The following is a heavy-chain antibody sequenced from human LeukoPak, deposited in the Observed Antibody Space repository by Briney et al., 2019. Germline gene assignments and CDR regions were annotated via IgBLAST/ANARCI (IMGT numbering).Heavy chain of an antibody. D-gene: IGHD6-13*01. V-gene: IGHV1-46*01. CDR1: GYTFTSYY. J-gene: IGHJ3*02. Sequence: ASVKVSCKASGYTFTSYYMHWVRQAPGQGLEWMGIINPSGGSTSYAQKFQGRVTMTRDTSTSTVYMELSSLRSEDTAVYYCARGRMAAAVPDAFDIWGQGTMVTVSS. CDR2: INPSGGST. CDR3: ARGRMAAAVPDAFDI.